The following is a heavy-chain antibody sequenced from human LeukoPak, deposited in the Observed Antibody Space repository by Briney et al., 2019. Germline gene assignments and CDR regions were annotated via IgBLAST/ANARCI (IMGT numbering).Heavy chain of an antibody. CDR2: ISSDGSNK. J-gene: IGHJ4*02. V-gene: IGHV3-30*03. Sequence: PGRSLRLSCAASGFTFSNYGLHWVRQAPGKGLEWVAVISSDGSNKYYADSVNGRFTISRDNSKNTLYLQMNSLRAEDTAIYYCVTGVAAAIPYYFDYWGQGTLVTVSS. D-gene: IGHD6-13*01. CDR3: VTGVAAAIPYYFDY. CDR1: GFTFSNYG.